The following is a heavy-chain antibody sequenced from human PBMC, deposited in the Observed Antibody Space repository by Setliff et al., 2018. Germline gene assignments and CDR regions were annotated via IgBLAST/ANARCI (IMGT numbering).Heavy chain of an antibody. Sequence: SETLSLTCAVSGYSISSGYYWGWIRQPPGKGLEWIGSIYHSESAYYNPSLKSRVTISVDTSKNQLSLKLTSVTAADTAVYYCARQVNTWSFFDYWGQGTLVTVSS. CDR3: ARQVNTWSFFDY. J-gene: IGHJ4*02. V-gene: IGHV4-38-2*01. CDR1: GYSISSGYY. D-gene: IGHD2-8*02. CDR2: IYHSESA.